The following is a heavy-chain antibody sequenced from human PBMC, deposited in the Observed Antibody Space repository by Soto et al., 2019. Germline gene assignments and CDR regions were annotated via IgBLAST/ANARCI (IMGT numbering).Heavy chain of an antibody. CDR1: GSSISSGGYD. D-gene: IGHD1-26*01. V-gene: IGHV4-61*08. CDR2: IYYSGST. CDR3: AGGRWVQLPGY. Sequence: AETLSLTCTVSGSSISSGGYDWGWIRQHPGKGLEWIGYIYYSGSTNYNPSLKSRVTISVDTSKNQFSLKLTSVNAADTAVYFCAGGRWVQLPGYWGQGMLVTVSS. J-gene: IGHJ4*02.